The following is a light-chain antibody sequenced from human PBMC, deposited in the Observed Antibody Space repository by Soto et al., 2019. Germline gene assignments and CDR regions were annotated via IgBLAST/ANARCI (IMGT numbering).Light chain of an antibody. Sequence: EIVLTQSPGTLSLSPGERATLSCRASQSVVSNYLAWYQQKPGQAPRLLIYAASTRATGFPDRFSGSGSGTDFTLTISRLEPEDFAVYYCQHYGTSPPYTFGQGTRLEIK. V-gene: IGKV3-20*01. CDR1: QSVVSNY. J-gene: IGKJ2*01. CDR3: QHYGTSPPYT. CDR2: AAS.